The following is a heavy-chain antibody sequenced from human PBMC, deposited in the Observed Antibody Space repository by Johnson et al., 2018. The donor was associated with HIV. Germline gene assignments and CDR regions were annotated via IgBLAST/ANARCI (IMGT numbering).Heavy chain of an antibody. Sequence: VQLVESGGGVVRPGGSLRLSCAASGFTFDDYGMSWVRQGPGKRLEWVSGIQWSGGSTGYADSVKARFMISRDNAKNSLYLQMNSLRVEDTALYYCVRVGGNGNYFFDPFDMWGQGTMVTVSS. CDR2: IQWSGGST. V-gene: IGHV3-20*04. CDR3: VRVGGNGNYFFDPFDM. D-gene: IGHD1-26*01. CDR1: GFTFDDYG. J-gene: IGHJ3*02.